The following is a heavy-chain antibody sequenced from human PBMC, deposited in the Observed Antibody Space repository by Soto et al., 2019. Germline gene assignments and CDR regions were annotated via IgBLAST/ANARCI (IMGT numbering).Heavy chain of an antibody. V-gene: IGHV4-39*01. J-gene: IGHJ4*02. CDR2: IYYSGST. D-gene: IGHD3-9*01. CDR3: ARHRVLRYFDWYGGYDY. Sequence: PSETLSLTCTVSGGSISSSSYYWGWIRQPPGKGLEWIGSIYYSGSTYYNPSLKSRVTISVDTSKNQFSLKLSSVTAADTAVYYCARHRVLRYFDWYGGYDYWGQGTLVTVSS. CDR1: GGSISSSSYY.